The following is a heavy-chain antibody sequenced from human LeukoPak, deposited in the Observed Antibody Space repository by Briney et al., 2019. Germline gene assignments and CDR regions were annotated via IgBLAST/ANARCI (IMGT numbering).Heavy chain of an antibody. CDR1: GGSFSGYY. CDR2: INHSGST. D-gene: IGHD4-11*01. Sequence: SETLSLTCAVYGGSFSGYYWSWIRQPPGKGLEWIGEINHSGSTNYNPSLKSRVTISVDKSKNQFSLKLSSVTAADTAVYHCARGDYSWSDYWGQGTLVTVSS. V-gene: IGHV4-34*01. CDR3: ARGDYSWSDY. J-gene: IGHJ4*02.